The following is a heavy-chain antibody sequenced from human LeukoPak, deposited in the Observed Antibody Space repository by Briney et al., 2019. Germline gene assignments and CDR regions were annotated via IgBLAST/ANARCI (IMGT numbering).Heavy chain of an antibody. CDR3: ARDPRYSSGGPRDY. CDR2: IYYSGST. CDR1: GYSISSGYY. D-gene: IGHD6-19*01. Sequence: SETLSLTCTVSGYSISSGYYWGWIRQPPGKGLEWIGYIYYSGSTYYNPSLKSRVTISVDTSKNQFSLKLSSVTAADTAVYYCARDPRYSSGGPRDYWGQGTLVTVSS. V-gene: IGHV4-30-4*01. J-gene: IGHJ4*02.